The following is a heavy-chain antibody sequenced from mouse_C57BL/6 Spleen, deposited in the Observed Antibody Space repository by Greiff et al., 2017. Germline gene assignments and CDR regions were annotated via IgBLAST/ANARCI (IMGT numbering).Heavy chain of an antibody. CDR2: ISYDGSN. J-gene: IGHJ4*01. Sequence: ESGPGLVKPSQSLSLTCSVTGYSITSGYYWNWIRQFPGNKLEWMGYISYDGSNNYNPSLKNRISITRDTSKNQFFLKLNSVTTEDTATYYCARRRSDGYFDYWGQGTSVTVSS. V-gene: IGHV3-6*01. CDR3: ARRRSDGYFDY. CDR1: GYSITSGYY. D-gene: IGHD2-3*01.